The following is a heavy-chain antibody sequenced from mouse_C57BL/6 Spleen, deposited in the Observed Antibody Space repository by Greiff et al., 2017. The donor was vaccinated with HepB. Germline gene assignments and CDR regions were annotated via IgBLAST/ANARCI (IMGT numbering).Heavy chain of an antibody. CDR1: GYTFTSYW. CDR2: IDPNSGGT. CDR3: ARGGFDYGGFDY. J-gene: IGHJ2*01. D-gene: IGHD1-1*01. Sequence: VNVVESGPELVKPGASVKLSCKASGYTFTSYWMHWVKQRPGRGLEWIGRIDPNSGGTKYNEKFKSKATLTVDKPSSTAYMQLSSLTSEDSAVYYCARGGFDYGGFDYWGQGTTLTVSS. V-gene: IGHV1-72*01.